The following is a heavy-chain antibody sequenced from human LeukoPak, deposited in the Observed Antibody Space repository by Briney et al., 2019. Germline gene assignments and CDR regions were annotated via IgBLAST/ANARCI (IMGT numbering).Heavy chain of an antibody. D-gene: IGHD6-19*01. J-gene: IGHJ6*03. CDR1: GFTFTTYG. V-gene: IGHV3-30*02. CDR2: IRCDGSSK. Sequence: QPGGSLRLSCAASGFTFTTYGMHWVRQAPGQWLQWVAFIRCDGSSKYYEDSVKGRFTISRDNSKNTVYLQMSSLRTEDTAVYYCAKLGVVVAGRDYYYMDVWGKGTTVTVSS. CDR3: AKLGVVVAGRDYYYMDV.